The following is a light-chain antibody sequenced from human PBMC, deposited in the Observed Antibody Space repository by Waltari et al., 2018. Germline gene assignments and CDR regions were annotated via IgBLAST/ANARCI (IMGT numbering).Light chain of an antibody. V-gene: IGLV2-23*01. Sequence: QSALTQPASVSGSPGQSITISCTGTSSDVATYNLVSWYQQHPGKAPRLMIYEDTGRPSGVSNRFAGSKSGNTSSLTISGLQAEDGADYYCCSYAGNKIMIFGGGTKLTVL. CDR2: EDT. CDR1: SSDVATYNL. J-gene: IGLJ2*01. CDR3: CSYAGNKIMI.